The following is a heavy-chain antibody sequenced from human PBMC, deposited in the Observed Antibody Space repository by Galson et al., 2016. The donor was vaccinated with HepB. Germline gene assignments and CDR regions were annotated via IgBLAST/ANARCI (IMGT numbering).Heavy chain of an antibody. D-gene: IGHD4-11*01. CDR2: LSPDGTDK. CDR1: GFTFNDYW. CDR3: ARVDYTDEGINV. V-gene: IGHV3-7*01. Sequence: SLRLSCAASGFTFNDYWMTWVRQAPGKGLEWVANLSPDGTDKRYAGSVKGRFTISRDNPNNSVFLQMSSLRAEDTALYDCARVDYTDEGINVWGQGTTVTVSS. J-gene: IGHJ6*02.